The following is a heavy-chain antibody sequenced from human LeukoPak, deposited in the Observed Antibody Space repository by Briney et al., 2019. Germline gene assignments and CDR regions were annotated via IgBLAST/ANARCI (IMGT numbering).Heavy chain of an antibody. CDR1: GSIFSNYG. CDR3: AREWGRIAVAGGPGY. CDR2: IWYDGRTK. V-gene: IGHV3-33*01. D-gene: IGHD6-19*01. Sequence: GGSLSLSCELSGSIFSNYGMHWVRQAPGKGLEWVALIWYDGRTKIHADSGGGRFTLYRDNSANTLYLQMSSLRVEDTAVYYCAREWGRIAVAGGPGYWGQGTLVTVSS. J-gene: IGHJ4*02.